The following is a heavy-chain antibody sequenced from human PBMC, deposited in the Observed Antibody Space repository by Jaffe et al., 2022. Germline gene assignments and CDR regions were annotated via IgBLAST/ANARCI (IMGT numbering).Heavy chain of an antibody. Sequence: QVQLQESGPGLVKPSETLSLTCTVSGGSISSYYWSWIRQPPGKGLEWIGYIYYSGSTNYNPSLKSRVTISVDTSKNQFSLKLSSVTAADTAVYYCARARTGDGAFDIWGQGTMVTVSS. CDR1: GGSISSYY. CDR3: ARARTGDGAFDI. J-gene: IGHJ3*02. V-gene: IGHV4-59*01. D-gene: IGHD7-27*01. CDR2: IYYSGST.